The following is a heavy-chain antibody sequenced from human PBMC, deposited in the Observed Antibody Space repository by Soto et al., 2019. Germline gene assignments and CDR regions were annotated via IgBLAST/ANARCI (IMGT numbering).Heavy chain of an antibody. CDR3: AVRSGRAAY. CDR2: INHSGST. Sequence: QVQLQQWGAGLLKPSETLSLTCAVYGGSFSGYYLSWIRQPPGKGLEWIGEINHSGSTTYNPSLKSRVTISVDTSKNQFSLKLSSVTAADTAVYYCAVRSGRAAYWGQGTLVTVSS. D-gene: IGHD1-26*01. J-gene: IGHJ4*02. V-gene: IGHV4-34*01. CDR1: GGSFSGYY.